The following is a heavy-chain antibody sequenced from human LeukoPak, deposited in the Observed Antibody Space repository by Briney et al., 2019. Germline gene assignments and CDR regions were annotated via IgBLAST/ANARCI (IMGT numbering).Heavy chain of an antibody. J-gene: IGHJ4*02. V-gene: IGHV3-9*01. Sequence: GGSLRLSCAASGFTFDDYAMHWVRQGPGKGLEGISGMNWNGVNTDYADSVKGRFTISRENAQNSLYLQMSSLRPEDTALYYCVKADCSSTSCLTDSWGPGTPVIVSS. CDR3: VKADCSSTSCLTDS. CDR2: MNWNGVNT. CDR1: GFTFDDYA. D-gene: IGHD2-2*01.